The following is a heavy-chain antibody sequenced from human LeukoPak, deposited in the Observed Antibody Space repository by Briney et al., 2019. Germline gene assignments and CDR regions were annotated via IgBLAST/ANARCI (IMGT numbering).Heavy chain of an antibody. V-gene: IGHV3-23*03. Sequence: PGGSLRLSCAASGFSFSSYAMSWVRQAPGKGLEWVSSIYAGSNTYYADSVKGRFTISRDNAKNSLYLQMNSLRAEDTAVYYCARALYDFWSGYYFDYWGQGILVTVSS. CDR1: GFSFSSYA. CDR3: ARALYDFWSGYYFDY. CDR2: IYAGSNT. J-gene: IGHJ4*02. D-gene: IGHD3-3*01.